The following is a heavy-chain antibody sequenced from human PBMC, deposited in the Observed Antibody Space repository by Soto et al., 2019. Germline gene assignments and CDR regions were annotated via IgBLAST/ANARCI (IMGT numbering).Heavy chain of an antibody. CDR3: ARGGRPIRVAVKTKPNWFDP. Sequence: SETLSLTCAVYGGSFSGYYWSWIRQPPGKGLEWIGEINHSGSTNYNPSLKSRVTISVDTSKNQFSLKLSSVTAADTAVYYCARGGRPIRVAVKTKPNWFDPWGQGTPVTVSS. J-gene: IGHJ5*02. D-gene: IGHD2-15*01. CDR2: INHSGST. V-gene: IGHV4-34*01. CDR1: GGSFSGYY.